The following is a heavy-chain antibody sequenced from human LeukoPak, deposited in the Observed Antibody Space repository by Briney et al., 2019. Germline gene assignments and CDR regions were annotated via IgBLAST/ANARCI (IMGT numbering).Heavy chain of an antibody. CDR2: IKEDGSEK. V-gene: IGHV3-7*01. Sequence: QPGGSLRLSCAASGFTFSSYWMTWGRQAPGKGLEWVANIKEDGSEKYYVDSVEGRFTISRDNARDSVYLQMHSLRAEDTAVYYCATARDYTFDYWGQGTLVTVSS. CDR3: ATARDYTFDY. CDR1: GFTFSSYW. D-gene: IGHD4-11*01. J-gene: IGHJ4*02.